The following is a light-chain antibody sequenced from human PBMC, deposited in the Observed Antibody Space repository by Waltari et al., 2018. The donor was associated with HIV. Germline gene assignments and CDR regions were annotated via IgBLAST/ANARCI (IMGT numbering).Light chain of an antibody. CDR2: DNT. V-gene: IGLV1-40*01. CDR3: QSYDRSLSVWV. CDR1: SSNTGAGYD. Sequence: GAPGQRVTISCTGSSSNTGAGYDVHWYQQLPGTAPRLLIYDNTIRPSGVPDRFSGSKSGTSASLAIAGLQDEDEAVYYCQSYDRSLSVWVFGGGTKVTVL. J-gene: IGLJ3*02.